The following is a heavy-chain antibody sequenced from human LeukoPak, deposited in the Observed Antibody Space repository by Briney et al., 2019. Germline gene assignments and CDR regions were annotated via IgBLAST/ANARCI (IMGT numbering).Heavy chain of an antibody. CDR3: AIGIREYYYYYMDV. Sequence: SETLSLTCAVYGGSFSGYYWSWIRQPPGKGLEGIGEINHSGSTNYNPSLKSRVTISVDTSKNQFSLKLSSVTAADTAVYYCAIGIREYYYYYMDVWGKGTTVTVSS. CDR1: GGSFSGYY. J-gene: IGHJ6*03. CDR2: INHSGST. V-gene: IGHV4-34*01. D-gene: IGHD3-3*02.